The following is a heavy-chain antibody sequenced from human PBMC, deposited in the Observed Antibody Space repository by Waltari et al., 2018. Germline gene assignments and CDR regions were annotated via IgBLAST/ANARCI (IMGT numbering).Heavy chain of an antibody. Sequence: EVQLVESGGGLVQPGGSLRLSCAASGFTFSSYDMHWVRQATGKGLEWVSAICTAGDTYYPGSVKGRFTISRENAKNSLYLQMNSLRAGDTAVYYCAREASGGFDYWGQGTLVTVSS. D-gene: IGHD1-1*01. CDR2: ICTAGDT. CDR1: GFTFSSYD. V-gene: IGHV3-13*01. J-gene: IGHJ4*02. CDR3: AREASGGFDY.